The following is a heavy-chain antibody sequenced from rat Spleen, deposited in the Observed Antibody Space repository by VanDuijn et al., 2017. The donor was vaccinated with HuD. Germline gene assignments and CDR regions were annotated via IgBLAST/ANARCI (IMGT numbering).Heavy chain of an antibody. Sequence: QVQLKESGPGLVQPSQTLSLTCTVSGFSLSNYGVIWIRQPPGKGLEWMGLIWGNGNTNYNSALKSRLSISRDTSKSQVFFKMNSLQTEDTAIYFCTSFYYYDGSYYYPFAYWGQGTLVTVSS. V-gene: IGHV2-13*01. CDR1: GFSLSNYG. CDR3: TSFYYYDGSYYYPFAY. CDR2: IWGNGNT. J-gene: IGHJ3*01. D-gene: IGHD1-12*02.